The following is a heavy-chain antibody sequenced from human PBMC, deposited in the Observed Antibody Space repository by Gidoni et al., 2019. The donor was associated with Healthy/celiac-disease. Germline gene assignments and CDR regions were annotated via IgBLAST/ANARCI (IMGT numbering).Heavy chain of an antibody. Sequence: EVQLVKSGAAVKKPGESLKISRKGSGYSFTSYWIGWVRQMPGKGLEWMGIVSPGDSDTRYSPSFQGQVTLSADKSISPASLQWSSLKASDTAMYYCARQWGSTIGGEYYFDYWGQGTLVTFSS. V-gene: IGHV5-51*01. CDR3: ARQWGSTIGGEYYFDY. CDR2: VSPGDSDT. D-gene: IGHD3-10*01. J-gene: IGHJ4*02. CDR1: GYSFTSYW.